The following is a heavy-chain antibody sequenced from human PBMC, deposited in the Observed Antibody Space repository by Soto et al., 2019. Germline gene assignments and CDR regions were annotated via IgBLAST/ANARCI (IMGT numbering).Heavy chain of an antibody. CDR2: IYYSGST. Sequence: SETLSLTCTVSGGSISSYYWSWIRQPPGKGLEWIGYIYYSGSTNYNPSLKSRVTISVDTSKNQFSLKLSSVTAADTAVYYCARRYSYPLVSKMYYYYYYMDVWGKGTTVTVSS. CDR3: ARRYSYPLVSKMYYYYYYMDV. J-gene: IGHJ6*03. V-gene: IGHV4-59*01. D-gene: IGHD5-18*01. CDR1: GGSISSYY.